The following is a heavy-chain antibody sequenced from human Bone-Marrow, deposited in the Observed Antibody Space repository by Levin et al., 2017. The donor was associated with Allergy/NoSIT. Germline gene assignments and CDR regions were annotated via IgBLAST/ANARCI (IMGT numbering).Heavy chain of an antibody. CDR1: GGSISVSDYY. V-gene: IGHV4-39*07. CDR2: IYYSGST. D-gene: IGHD4-11*01. J-gene: IGHJ4*02. Sequence: SETLSLTCTVSGGSISVSDYYWGWVRQPPGKGLEWIGNIYYSGSTYYNPSLKNRVTISMHTSNNQFSLRLSSVTAADTAMYYCARDVGITTGYYFAYWGQGALVTVSS. CDR3: ARDVGITTGYYFAY.